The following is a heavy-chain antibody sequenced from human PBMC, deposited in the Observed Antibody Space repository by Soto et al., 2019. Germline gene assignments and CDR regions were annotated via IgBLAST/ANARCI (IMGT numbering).Heavy chain of an antibody. J-gene: IGHJ4*02. D-gene: IGHD2-2*01. CDR1: GFTFSSYA. CDR2: ISYDGSNK. Sequence: GGSLRLSCAASGFTFSSYAMHWVRQAPGKGLEWVAVISYDGSNKYYADSVKGRFTISRDNSKNTLYLQMNSLRAEDTAVYYCAGDLRPSRGIVVVPAARGYWGQGTLVTVSS. V-gene: IGHV3-30-3*01. CDR3: AGDLRPSRGIVVVPAARGY.